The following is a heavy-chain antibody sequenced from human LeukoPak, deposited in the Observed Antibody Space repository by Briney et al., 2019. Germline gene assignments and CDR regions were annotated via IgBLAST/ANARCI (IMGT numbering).Heavy chain of an antibody. CDR2: IYYSGST. CDR3: ARDGAWYSSSWGYHYYYMDV. CDR1: GGSISSGDYY. Sequence: PSETLSLTCTVSGGSISSGDYYWSWIRQPPGKGLEWIGYIYYSGSTYYNPSLKSRVTISVDTSKNQFSLKLSSVTAADTAVYYCARDGAWYSSSWGYHYYYMDVWGKGTTVTVSS. D-gene: IGHD6-13*01. J-gene: IGHJ6*03. V-gene: IGHV4-30-4*08.